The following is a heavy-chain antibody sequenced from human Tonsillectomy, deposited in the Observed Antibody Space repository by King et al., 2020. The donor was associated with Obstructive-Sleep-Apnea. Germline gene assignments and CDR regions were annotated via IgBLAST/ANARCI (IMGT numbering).Heavy chain of an antibody. D-gene: IGHD3-10*01. CDR3: ARPAQWFRDYFFDP. CDR1: GFTFSDYW. V-gene: IGHV3-74*03. J-gene: IGHJ5*02. Sequence: VQLVESGGGLVQPGGSLRLSCAASGFTFSDYWMHWVRQTPGKGLEWVSRIKTEGSAAQYADSVRGRFTISRDNAKRTVYLQMNSLRAEDTAGYYCARPAQWFRDYFFDPWGQGTLVTVSS. CDR2: IKTEGSAA.